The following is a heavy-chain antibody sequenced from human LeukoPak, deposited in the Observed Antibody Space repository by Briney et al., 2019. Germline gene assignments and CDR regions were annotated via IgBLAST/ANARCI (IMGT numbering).Heavy chain of an antibody. J-gene: IGHJ6*03. Sequence: PGGPLRLSCAASGFTFSDYYMSWIRQAPGKGLEWVSYISSSGSTIYYADSVKGRFTISRDNAKNSLYLQMNSQRAEDTAVYYCARFRSSVSSGWYLYYYYMDVWGKGTTVTVSS. CDR3: ARFRSSVSSGWYLYYYYMDV. CDR1: GFTFSDYY. V-gene: IGHV3-11*04. D-gene: IGHD6-19*01. CDR2: ISSSGSTI.